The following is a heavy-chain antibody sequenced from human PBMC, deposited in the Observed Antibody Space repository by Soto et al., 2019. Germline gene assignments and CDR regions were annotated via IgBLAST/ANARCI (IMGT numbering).Heavy chain of an antibody. CDR1: GFTFSSYG. CDR3: AKGALRSSGSLFDY. D-gene: IGHD3-22*01. Sequence: GGSLRLSCAASGFTFSSYGMHWVRQAPGKGLEWVAVISYDGSNKYYADSVKGRFTISRDNSKNTLYLQMNSLRAEDTAVYYCAKGALRSSGSLFDYWGQGTLVTVSS. V-gene: IGHV3-30*18. J-gene: IGHJ4*02. CDR2: ISYDGSNK.